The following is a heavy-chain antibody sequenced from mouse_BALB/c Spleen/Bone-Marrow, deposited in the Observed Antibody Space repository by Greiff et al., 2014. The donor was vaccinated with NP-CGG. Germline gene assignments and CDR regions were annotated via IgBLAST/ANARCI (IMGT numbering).Heavy chain of an antibody. CDR1: GFTFSSYG. Sequence: EVQRVESGGDLVKPGGSLKLSCAASGFTFSSYGMSWVRQTPDKRLEWVATISSGGSYTYYPDSVKGRFTISRDNAKNTLYLQMSSLKSEDTAKYYCTRRPLESNSYFDYWGQGTTLTVSS. V-gene: IGHV5-6*01. CDR2: ISSGGSYT. J-gene: IGHJ2*01. D-gene: IGHD2-5*01. CDR3: TRRPLESNSYFDY.